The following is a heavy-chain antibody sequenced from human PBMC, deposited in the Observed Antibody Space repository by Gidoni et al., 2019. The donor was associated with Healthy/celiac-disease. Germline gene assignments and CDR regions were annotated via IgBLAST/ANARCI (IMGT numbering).Heavy chain of an antibody. CDR1: GFTFAAYA. V-gene: IGHV3-9*01. J-gene: IGHJ6*02. D-gene: IGHD6-19*01. Sequence: EVQLVESGGGLVQPGRSLRLSCAASGFTFAAYAMPWVRKAPGKGLEWVSGISWNSGSIGYADSVKGRFTISRDNAKNSLYLQMNSLRAEDTALYYCAKDIRPAVAGTYYYYYGMDVWGQGTTVTVSS. CDR2: ISWNSGSI. CDR3: AKDIRPAVAGTYYYYYGMDV.